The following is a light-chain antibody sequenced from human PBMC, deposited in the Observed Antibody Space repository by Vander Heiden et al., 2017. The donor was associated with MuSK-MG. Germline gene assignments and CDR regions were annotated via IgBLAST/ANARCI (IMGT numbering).Light chain of an antibody. CDR2: GAS. CDR1: QSVSSSP. V-gene: IGKV3-20*01. CDR3: QQYGSSPGT. Sequence: EIVLTQSPGTLSLSPGERATLSCRASQSVSSSPLAWYQQKPGQAPRLLIYGASSRATGIPDRFSGSGSGTDFTLTVSRLEPEDFAVYYCQQYGSSPGTFGQGTKLEIK. J-gene: IGKJ2*02.